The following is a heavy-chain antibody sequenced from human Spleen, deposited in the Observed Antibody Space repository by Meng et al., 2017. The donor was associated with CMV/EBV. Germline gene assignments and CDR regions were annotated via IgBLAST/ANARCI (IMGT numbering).Heavy chain of an antibody. D-gene: IGHD1-26*01. CDR1: FTCDDYT. CDR2: ITWDGGDT. CDR3: AKTPTESGRYSGGPFDY. V-gene: IGHV3-43*01. Sequence: FTCDDYTMHWVRQAPGKGLEWVSLITWDGGDTYYADSVKGRFTISRDNSKNSLYPQMNSLRTEDTAFYYCAKTPTESGRYSGGPFDYWGQGALVTVSS. J-gene: IGHJ4*02.